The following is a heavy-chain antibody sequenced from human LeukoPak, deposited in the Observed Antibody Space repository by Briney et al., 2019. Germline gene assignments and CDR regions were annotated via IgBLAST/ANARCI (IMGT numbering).Heavy chain of an antibody. D-gene: IGHD6-19*01. CDR3: ARMEQSTYYYYGMDV. V-gene: IGHV3-30*03. CDR1: GFTFSSYG. CDR2: ISYDGSNK. Sequence: GGSLRLSCAASGFTFSSYGMHWVRQAPGKGLEWVAVISYDGSNKYYADSVKGRFTISRDNSKNTLYLQMNSLRAEDTAVYYCARMEQSTYYYYGMDVWGQGTTVTVSS. J-gene: IGHJ6*02.